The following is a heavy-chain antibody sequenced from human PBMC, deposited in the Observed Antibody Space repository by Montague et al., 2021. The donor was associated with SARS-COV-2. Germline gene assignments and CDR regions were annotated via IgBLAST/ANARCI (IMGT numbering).Heavy chain of an antibody. CDR2: IYYRSKWYN. D-gene: IGHD3-10*01. J-gene: IGHJ4*02. CDR3: ARGGWGAPGTGRLFDY. Sequence: CAISGDSVSSNRRAWKWLTQEPSTDLEWVGRIYYRSKWYNDYAVSVKSRITINPDTSKNQFSLQLNSVTPEDTAVYYCARGGWGAPGTGRLFDYWGQGTLV. CDR1: GDSVSSNRRA. V-gene: IGHV6-1*01.